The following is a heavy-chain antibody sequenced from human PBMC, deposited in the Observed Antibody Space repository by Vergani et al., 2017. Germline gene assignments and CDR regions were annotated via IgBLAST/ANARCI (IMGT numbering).Heavy chain of an antibody. CDR3: ARVRGYSGYPFGLDY. V-gene: IGHV4-34*01. D-gene: IGHD5-12*01. J-gene: IGHJ4*02. CDR2: INHSGST. CDR1: GGSFSGYY. Sequence: QVQLQQWGAGLLKPSETLSLTCAVYGGSFSGYYWSWIRQPPGKGLEWIGEINHSGSTNHNPSLKSRVTISVDTSKNQFSLKLSSVTAADTAVYYCARVRGYSGYPFGLDYWGQGTLVTVSS.